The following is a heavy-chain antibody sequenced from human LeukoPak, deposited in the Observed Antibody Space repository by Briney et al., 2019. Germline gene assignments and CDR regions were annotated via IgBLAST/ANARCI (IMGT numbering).Heavy chain of an antibody. CDR3: ARDRGIVVAQPQYYFDY. CDR2: INPNSGGT. V-gene: IGHV1-2*02. J-gene: IGHJ4*02. CDR1: GYTFTGYY. Sequence: ASVKVSCKASGYTFTGYYMHWVRQAPGQGLEWMGWINPNSGGTNYAQKFQGRATMTRDTSISTAYMELSRLRSDDTAVYYCARDRGIVVAQPQYYFDYWGQGTLVTVSS. D-gene: IGHD3-22*01.